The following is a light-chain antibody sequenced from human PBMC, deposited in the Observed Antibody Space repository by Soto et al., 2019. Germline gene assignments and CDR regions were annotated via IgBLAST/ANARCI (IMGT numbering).Light chain of an antibody. CDR3: YRYHNRLLLT. J-gene: IGKJ1*01. Sequence: EIVMTQSPATLSVSPGERATLSCRASQSVSSNLAWYQQKPGQAPRLLLYGASTRATGIPARFSGSGSGTEFSLTFTSRRSENEGLRVCYRYHNRLLLTFGQ. CDR1: QSVSSN. V-gene: IGKV3-15*01. CDR2: GAS.